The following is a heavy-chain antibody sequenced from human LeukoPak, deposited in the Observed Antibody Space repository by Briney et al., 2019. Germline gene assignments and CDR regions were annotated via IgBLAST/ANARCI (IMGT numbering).Heavy chain of an antibody. J-gene: IGHJ4*02. CDR1: GGSISSYY. CDR2: IYDRGST. Sequence: LXLTCTVSGGSISSYYWSWIRQPPGKGLEWIGNIYDRGSTKYNPSLKSRVTISVDTSKNQFSLRLSSVTAADTAVYYCARGRTFDNWGQGTLVTVSS. V-gene: IGHV4-59*01. CDR3: ARGRTFDN.